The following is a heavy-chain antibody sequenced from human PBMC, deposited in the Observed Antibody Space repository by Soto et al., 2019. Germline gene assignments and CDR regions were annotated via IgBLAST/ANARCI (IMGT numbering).Heavy chain of an antibody. CDR2: ITYNGTNK. CDR3: AKEMTTNPFEY. Sequence: QVHLVESGGGVVQPGGSLRLSCAASGFTFGSYGMHWVRQAPGKGLEWVAGITYNGTNKSYADSVKGRFIISRDNPKSTMYLQMDSLRAEDTATYHCAKEMTTNPFEYWGQGALVTVSS. J-gene: IGHJ4*02. V-gene: IGHV3-30*18. D-gene: IGHD4-17*01. CDR1: GFTFGSYG.